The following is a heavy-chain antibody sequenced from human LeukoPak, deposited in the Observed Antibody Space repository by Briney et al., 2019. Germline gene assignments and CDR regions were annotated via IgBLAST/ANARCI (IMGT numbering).Heavy chain of an antibody. CDR1: GFTFSSYA. Sequence: PGRSLRLSCAASGFTFSSYAMSWVRQAPGKGLEWVSAISGSGGSTYYADSVKGRFTISRDNSKNTLYLQMNSLRAEDTAVYYCAKDGAYSSSWFDYWGQGTLVTVSS. V-gene: IGHV3-23*01. CDR2: ISGSGGST. J-gene: IGHJ4*02. D-gene: IGHD6-13*01. CDR3: AKDGAYSSSWFDY.